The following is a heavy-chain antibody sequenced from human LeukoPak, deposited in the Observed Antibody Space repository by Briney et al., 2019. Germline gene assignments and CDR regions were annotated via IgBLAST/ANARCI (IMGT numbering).Heavy chain of an antibody. D-gene: IGHD3-9*01. V-gene: IGHV1-2*02. CDR1: GYTFTRYY. CDR2: INPNSGGT. Sequence: ASVKVSCKASGYTFTRYYMHWVRQAPGQGLEWMGWINPNSGGTNYAQKFQGRVTMTRDTSITTAYMEMSRLRSDDTALYYCARSPHILTGENFDYWGQGTLVTVSS. CDR3: ARSPHILTGENFDY. J-gene: IGHJ4*02.